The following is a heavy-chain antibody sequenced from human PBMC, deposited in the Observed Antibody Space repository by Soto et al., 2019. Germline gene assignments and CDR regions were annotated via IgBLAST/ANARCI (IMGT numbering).Heavy chain of an antibody. Sequence: GGSLRLSCAGSGFTFSDYAMTWVRQAPGKGLEWLSYIDFDSSPIRYADSVMGRFTVSRDNSKNTLYLQMNSLRAEDTALYYCAKDYSNYLYYYYGMDVWGQGTTVTVSS. V-gene: IGHV3-48*01. J-gene: IGHJ6*02. D-gene: IGHD4-4*01. CDR1: GFTFSDYA. CDR2: IDFDSSPI. CDR3: AKDYSNYLYYYYGMDV.